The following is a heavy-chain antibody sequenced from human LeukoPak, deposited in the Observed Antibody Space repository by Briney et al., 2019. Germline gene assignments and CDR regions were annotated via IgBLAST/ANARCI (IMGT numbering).Heavy chain of an antibody. J-gene: IGHJ6*02. D-gene: IGHD4-17*01. CDR2: ISSSSSTI. CDR1: GFTFSSYS. CDR3: ARTDYGDYYYGMDV. V-gene: IGHV3-48*01. Sequence: GGSLRLSCAASGFTFSSYSMNWVRQAPGKGLEWVSYISSSSSTIYYADSVKGRFTISRDNAKNSLYLQMNSLRAEDTAVYYCARTDYGDYYYGMDVWGQGTTVTVSS.